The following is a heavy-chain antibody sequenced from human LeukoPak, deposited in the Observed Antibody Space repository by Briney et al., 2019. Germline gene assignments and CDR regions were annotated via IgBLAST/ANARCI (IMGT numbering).Heavy chain of an antibody. J-gene: IGHJ2*01. CDR3: ARDQDYGGNSVGYFDL. D-gene: IGHD4-23*01. CDR1: GFTFSSYA. Sequence: GGSLRLSCAASGFTFSSYAMSWVRQAPGKGLEWVAVIWYDGSIKDYADSVKGRFTISRDNSKNTMYLQMNSLRAEDTAVYYCARDQDYGGNSVGYFDLWGRGTLVTVSS. CDR2: IWYDGSIK. V-gene: IGHV3-33*08.